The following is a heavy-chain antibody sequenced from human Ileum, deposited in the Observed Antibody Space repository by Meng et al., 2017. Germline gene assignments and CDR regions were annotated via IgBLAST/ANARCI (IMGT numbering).Heavy chain of an antibody. Sequence: SETLSLTCTVSGDSINTDHYCWGWFRHPPGKGPEWIGNIYSSGSTHSNPSLKSRVTISLGTSKTQFYLKVTSVAVADTAVYYCARGYRDNSGTDFWGQGTLVTVSS. J-gene: IGHJ4*02. D-gene: IGHD3-22*01. CDR1: GDSINTDHYC. CDR3: ARGYRDNSGTDF. V-gene: IGHV4-39*07. CDR2: IYSSGST.